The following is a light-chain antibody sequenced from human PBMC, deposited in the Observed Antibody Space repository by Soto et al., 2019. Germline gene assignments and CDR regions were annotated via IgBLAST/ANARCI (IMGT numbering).Light chain of an antibody. CDR1: ESISTW. CDR2: DGS. Sequence: QMTQSPSTLSASVGDRVTITCRASESISTWLAWYRQKPGKAPKFLIFDGSSLQSGVPSRFSGSGSGTEFTLTISSLQPDDFTTYYCQQYSSFSSFGQGTKVDIK. CDR3: QQYSSFSS. J-gene: IGKJ1*01. V-gene: IGKV1-5*01.